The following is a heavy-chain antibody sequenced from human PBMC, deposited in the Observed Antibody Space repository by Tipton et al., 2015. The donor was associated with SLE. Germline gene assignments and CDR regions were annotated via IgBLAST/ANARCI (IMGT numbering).Heavy chain of an antibody. CDR1: GGSIRSGDYY. D-gene: IGHD2-8*02. J-gene: IGHJ4*02. Sequence: TLSLTCTVSGGSIRSGDYYWSWIRQHPGKGLEWIGYIHDSGATFYNPSLRSRSAISVDTSQNQFSLRLTSVTAADTAVYYCARDKHWWSAADYWGQGTLVTVSS. V-gene: IGHV4-31*03. CDR3: ARDKHWWSAADY. CDR2: IHDSGAT.